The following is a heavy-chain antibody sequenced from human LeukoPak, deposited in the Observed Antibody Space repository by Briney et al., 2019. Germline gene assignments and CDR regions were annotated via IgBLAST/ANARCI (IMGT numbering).Heavy chain of an antibody. J-gene: IGHJ5*02. CDR2: ISGSGGST. Sequence: GGSLRLSCAASGFTFSSYAMSWVRQAPGKGLEWVSAISGSGGSTYYADSVKGRFTISRDNSKNTLYLQMNSLRAEDTAVYYCAREPPTVVTPGGWFDPWGQGTLVTVSS. D-gene: IGHD4-23*01. V-gene: IGHV3-23*01. CDR3: AREPPTVVTPGGWFDP. CDR1: GFTFSSYA.